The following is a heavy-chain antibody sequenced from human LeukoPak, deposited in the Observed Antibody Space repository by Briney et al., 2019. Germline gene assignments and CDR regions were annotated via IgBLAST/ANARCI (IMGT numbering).Heavy chain of an antibody. Sequence: PGGSLRLSCAASGFTFSSCEMNWVRQAPGKGLEWVSYISSSGSTLNYADSVKGRFTISRDNAKNSLYLQMNNLRAEDTAFYYCARETGGGSSWGQGTLVTVSS. CDR3: ARETGGGSS. J-gene: IGHJ5*02. D-gene: IGHD2-15*01. CDR1: GFTFSSCE. CDR2: ISSSGSTL. V-gene: IGHV3-48*03.